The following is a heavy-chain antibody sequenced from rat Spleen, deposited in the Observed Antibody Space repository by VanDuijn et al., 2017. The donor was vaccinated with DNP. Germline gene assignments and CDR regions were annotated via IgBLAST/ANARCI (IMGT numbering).Heavy chain of an antibody. D-gene: IGHD1-2*01. CDR3: ATHAEQLYGDAMDA. CDR2: ISPGGGST. Sequence: EVQLVESGGGLVQPGRSLKVSCVASGFTFSKYGMAWVRQAPKKGLEWVATISPGGGSTHYRDSVEGRFAVSRDNAKSSLYLQMDSLRSEDTATYYCATHAEQLYGDAMDAWGQGTSVTVSS. J-gene: IGHJ4*01. V-gene: IGHV5S13*01. CDR1: GFTFSKYG.